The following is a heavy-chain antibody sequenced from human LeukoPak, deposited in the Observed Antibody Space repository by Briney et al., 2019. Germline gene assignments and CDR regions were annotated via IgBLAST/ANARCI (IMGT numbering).Heavy chain of an antibody. CDR3: ASSRDYDTSTGRVDH. CDR1: GFTFSGYS. J-gene: IGHJ4*02. D-gene: IGHD3-9*01. V-gene: IGHV3-21*01. Sequence: GGSLRLSCAASGFTFSGYSMTWVRQAPGKGLEWVSSIRSRSSYKYYADSVKGRFTIPRDNAKNSLFLQMNSLRAEDTAMYYCASSRDYDTSTGRVDHWGQGTLVTVSS. CDR2: IRSRSSYK.